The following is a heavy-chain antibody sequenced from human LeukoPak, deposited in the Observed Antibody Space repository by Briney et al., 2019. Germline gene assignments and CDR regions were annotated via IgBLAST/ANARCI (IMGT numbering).Heavy chain of an antibody. Sequence: ASVKVSCKASGYTFTGYYMHWVGQAAGQGLEWVGWISPNSGGTNYAQKLQARVTMTRDTTITTGSMELSRLRSDATAVYYCARRAGGWFPIDYWGQGTLVTVPS. V-gene: IGHV1-2*02. CDR1: GYTFTGYY. CDR2: ISPNSGGT. D-gene: IGHD6-19*01. CDR3: ARRAGGWFPIDY. J-gene: IGHJ4*02.